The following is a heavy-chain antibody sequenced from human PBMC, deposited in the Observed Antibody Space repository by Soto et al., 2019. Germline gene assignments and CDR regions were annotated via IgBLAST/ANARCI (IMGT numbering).Heavy chain of an antibody. CDR3: AKVRVRGYCTGGNCYAVDY. D-gene: IGHD2-15*01. V-gene: IGHV3-23*01. CDR2: ISGSGDST. CDR1: GFTFSSYA. Sequence: PVGSLRLSCAASGFTFSSYAMSWVRQAPGKGLEWVSAISGSGDSTYYADSVKGRFTISRDNSKNTLYLQMNSLRAEDTAVYYCAKVRVRGYCTGGNCYAVDYWGQGTLVTVSS. J-gene: IGHJ4*02.